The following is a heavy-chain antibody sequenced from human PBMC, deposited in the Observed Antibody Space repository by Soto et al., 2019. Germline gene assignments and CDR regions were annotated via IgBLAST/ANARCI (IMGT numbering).Heavy chain of an antibody. D-gene: IGHD3-16*01. V-gene: IGHV3-53*01. CDR2: VHGGGST. CDR1: GFTVSNNH. Sequence: VQLVESGGGLIQPGGSLRLSCAASGFTVSNNHMTWVRQAAGKGLELVSFVHGGGSTSYADSVKGRFTISSDNSKYTLYLKMDSLRDEDTAIYYCAGRLTTAASVDYWGRGTLVTVSS. CDR3: AGRLTTAASVDY. J-gene: IGHJ4*02.